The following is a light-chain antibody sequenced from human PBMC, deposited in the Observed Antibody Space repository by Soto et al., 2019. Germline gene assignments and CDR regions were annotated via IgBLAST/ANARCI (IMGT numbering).Light chain of an antibody. J-gene: IGKJ4*01. Sequence: DIRMTQSPSSLSAYVGDRVTITCRASQDIRDELGWYQQRPGKAPKCLIYSASRLQSGVPSRFSGSGSGTEFTLTISSLQPEDSATYYGLQHNYYPLTFGGGTKVEI. CDR1: QDIRDE. CDR2: SAS. CDR3: LQHNYYPLT. V-gene: IGKV1-17*01.